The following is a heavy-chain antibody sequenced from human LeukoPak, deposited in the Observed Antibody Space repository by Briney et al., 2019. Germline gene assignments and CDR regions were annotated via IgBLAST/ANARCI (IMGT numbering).Heavy chain of an antibody. J-gene: IGHJ4*02. Sequence: SETLSLTCTVSGGSISSSSYYWGWLRQPPGKGLEWIGSIYYSGSTYYNPSLKSRVTISVDTSKNQFSRKLSSVTAADTAVYYCARARCGGSCFDFDYWGQGTLVTVSS. V-gene: IGHV4-39*07. CDR2: IYYSGST. CDR1: GGSISSSSYY. D-gene: IGHD2-15*01. CDR3: ARARCGGSCFDFDY.